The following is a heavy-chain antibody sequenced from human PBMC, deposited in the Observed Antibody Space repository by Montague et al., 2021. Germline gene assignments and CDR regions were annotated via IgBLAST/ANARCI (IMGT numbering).Heavy chain of an antibody. CDR3: VKGRSRLDY. Sequence: SLRLSCAASGFTFSAYGMTWVRRAPGKGLEWVAVIHYGGAIYADSVKGRFTISRDDSKNMLYLQMNSLRAEDTALYYCVKGRSRLDYWGQGTLVTVSS. J-gene: IGHJ4*02. CDR2: IHYGGAI. V-gene: IGHV3-23*03. D-gene: IGHD6-13*01. CDR1: GFTFSAYG.